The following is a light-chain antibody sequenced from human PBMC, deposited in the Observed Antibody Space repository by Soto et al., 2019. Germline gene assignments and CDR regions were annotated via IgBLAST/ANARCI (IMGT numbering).Light chain of an antibody. CDR3: QQYATAPRT. CDR2: WAS. Sequence: DIVLPPSPDSLAVSLGERATINCKSSESLLYRSNNRNYLAWYQQKAGQPPRLLFYWASTRESGVPDRFSGSGSGTDFTLTISSLQAADVAVYYCQQYATAPRTFGQGTKVDIK. J-gene: IGKJ1*01. CDR1: ESLLYRSNNRNY. V-gene: IGKV4-1*01.